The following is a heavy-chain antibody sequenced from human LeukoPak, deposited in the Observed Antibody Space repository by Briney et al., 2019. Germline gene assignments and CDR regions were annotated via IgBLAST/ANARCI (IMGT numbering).Heavy chain of an antibody. Sequence: ASVKVSCKASGYTFTSYGISWVRQAPGQGLEWMGWISAYNGNTNYAQKLQGRVTMTTDTSTSTAYKELRSLRSDDTAVYYCARTHPDSSGYSYYYYYMDVWGKGTTVTVSS. D-gene: IGHD3-22*01. CDR1: GYTFTSYG. V-gene: IGHV1-18*01. CDR3: ARTHPDSSGYSYYYYYMDV. J-gene: IGHJ6*03. CDR2: ISAYNGNT.